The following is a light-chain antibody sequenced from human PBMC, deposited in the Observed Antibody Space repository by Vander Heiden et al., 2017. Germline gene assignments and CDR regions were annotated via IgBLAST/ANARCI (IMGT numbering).Light chain of an antibody. CDR1: QSVLSNSNNQNY. Sequence: DIVMTQSPDSLAVSLGERATINCKSSQSVLSNSNNQNYLTWYQQKPGQPPKLLIYWASTRESGVPDRFSGGGSGTDFTLTISSLQAEDVAVYYCQQYYSAPYTFGQGTKLEIK. CDR3: QQYYSAPYT. V-gene: IGKV4-1*01. CDR2: WAS. J-gene: IGKJ2*01.